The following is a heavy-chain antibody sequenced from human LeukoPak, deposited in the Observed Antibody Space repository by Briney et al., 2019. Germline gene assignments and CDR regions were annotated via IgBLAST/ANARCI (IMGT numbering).Heavy chain of an antibody. CDR3: AKDIHPMTTELDY. J-gene: IGHJ4*02. D-gene: IGHD4-17*01. CDR2: ISGSGGST. V-gene: IGHV3-23*01. CDR1: GFTFSSYA. Sequence: QAGGSLRLSCTASGFTFSSYAMSWVRQAPGKGLEWVSAISGSGGSTYYADSVKGRFTISRDNSKNTLYLQMNSLRAEDTDVYYCAKDIHPMTTELDYWGQGTLVTVSS.